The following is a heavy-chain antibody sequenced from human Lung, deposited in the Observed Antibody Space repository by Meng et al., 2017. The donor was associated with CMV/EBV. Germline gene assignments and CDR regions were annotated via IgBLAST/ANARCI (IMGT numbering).Heavy chain of an antibody. Sequence: XVXXSCXXSGYTFTSYGISWVRQAPGQGLEWMGWNSAYNGNTNYAQKFQGRVTMTTDASTSTAYMELRSLRSDDTAMYFCARADYLLVHYYYYGMDVWGQGXTVTVSS. V-gene: IGHV1-18*01. J-gene: IGHJ6*02. CDR1: GYTFTSYG. CDR2: NSAYNGNT. D-gene: IGHD4/OR15-4a*01. CDR3: ARADYLLVHYYYYGMDV.